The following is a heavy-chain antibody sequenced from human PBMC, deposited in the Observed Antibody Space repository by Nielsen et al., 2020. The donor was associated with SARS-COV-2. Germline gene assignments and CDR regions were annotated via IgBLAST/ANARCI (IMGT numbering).Heavy chain of an antibody. D-gene: IGHD2-2*01. V-gene: IGHV3-30-3*01. J-gene: IGHJ6*02. CDR3: AREDVVVVPAAKGSYYYYGMDV. CDR2: ISYDGSNK. Sequence: RQPPGKGLEWVAVISYDGSNKYYADSVKGRFTISRDNSKNTLYLQMNSLRTEDTAVYYCAREDVVVVPAAKGSYYYYGMDVWGQGTTVTVSS.